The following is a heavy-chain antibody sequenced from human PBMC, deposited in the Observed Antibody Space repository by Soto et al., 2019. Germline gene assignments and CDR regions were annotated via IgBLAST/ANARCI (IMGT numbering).Heavy chain of an antibody. CDR1: GYNFNGYF. D-gene: IGHD2-2*01. CDR3: ARGDYHLLDRGGACDY. Sequence: QVQLVQSGVEVTKLGASVMVSCKASGYNFNGYFMHWVRQAPGQGLEWMGWLNPNTGAAAYAQRFQDRVTMTRDRSISTAYMELSRLRSDDTAVYYCARGDYHLLDRGGACDYCGQGTLVTVSS. V-gene: IGHV1-2*02. J-gene: IGHJ4*02. CDR2: LNPNTGAA.